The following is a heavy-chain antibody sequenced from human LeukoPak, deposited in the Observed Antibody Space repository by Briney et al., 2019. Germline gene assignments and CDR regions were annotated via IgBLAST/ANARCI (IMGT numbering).Heavy chain of an antibody. CDR1: GFTSANYA. Sequence: GGSLRLSCTASGFTSANYAVSWVRQDPGKGLEWVSAITGSGGYTYYADSVKGRFTISRDDSKNTLYLQMNSLRAEDTAVYYCAKDPRVGSRVATPCHWGQGTLVTVSS. CDR2: ITGSGGYT. J-gene: IGHJ4*02. V-gene: IGHV3-23*01. D-gene: IGHD5-24*01. CDR3: AKDPRVGSRVATPCH.